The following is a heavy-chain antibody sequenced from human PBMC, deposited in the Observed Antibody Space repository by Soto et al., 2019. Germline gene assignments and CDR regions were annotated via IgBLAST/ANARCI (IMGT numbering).Heavy chain of an antibody. D-gene: IGHD4-4*01. CDR1: GGAFISYA. V-gene: IGHV1-69*01. J-gene: IGHJ4*02. CDR2: IIPVFGTA. Sequence: QVQLVQSGAEVKKPGSSVKVSCKVSGGAFISYAISWVRQAPGRGLEWMGGIIPVFGTANYTQKFQGRVTITADASTSTVYMELSGLTSEDTALYYCAGGRETTYLTAFDYWGQGTVVTVSS. CDR3: AGGRETTYLTAFDY.